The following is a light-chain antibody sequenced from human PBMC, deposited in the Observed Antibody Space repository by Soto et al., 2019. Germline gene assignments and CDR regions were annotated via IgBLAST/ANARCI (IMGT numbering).Light chain of an antibody. Sequence: LTQPPSASGTPGQRVTISCSGSSSNIGSKFVYWYQQLPPTAPKLLIYKDNQRPSGVPDRFSGSKSGTSASLAISGLQSEDEADYYCAAWDDSLSGRVFGGGTKLTVL. CDR1: SSNIGSKF. J-gene: IGLJ3*02. V-gene: IGLV1-47*01. CDR3: AAWDDSLSGRV. CDR2: KDN.